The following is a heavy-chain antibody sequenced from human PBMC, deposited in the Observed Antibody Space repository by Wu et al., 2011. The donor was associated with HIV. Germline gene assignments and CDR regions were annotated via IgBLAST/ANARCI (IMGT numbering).Heavy chain of an antibody. D-gene: IGHD4-23*01. CDR1: GYTFTSSD. V-gene: IGHV1-8*02. Sequence: QVQLAQSGAEVKNPGASVRVSCKASGYTFTSSDINWVRQATGQGLEWMGWMNPNSGDTGYAQKFQGRVTMTRDTSITTAYMELSSLRSEDTAVYYCARGPPYTASSGGSYYYYYMDVWGEGTTVTVSS. CDR3: ARGPPYTASSGGSYYYYYMDV. CDR2: MNPNSGDT. J-gene: IGHJ6*03.